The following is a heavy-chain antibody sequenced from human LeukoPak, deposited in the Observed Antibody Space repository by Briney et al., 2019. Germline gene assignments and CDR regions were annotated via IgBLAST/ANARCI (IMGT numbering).Heavy chain of an antibody. D-gene: IGHD2-15*01. CDR2: IYYSGST. CDR3: ARSGRASGGSWTLEYFQH. CDR1: GGSISSYY. J-gene: IGHJ1*01. Sequence: PSKTLSLTCTVSGGSISSYYWSWIRQPPGKGLEWIGYIYYSGSTNYNPSLKSRVTISVDTSKNQFSLKLSSVTAADTAVYYCARSGRASGGSWTLEYFQHWGQGTLVTVSS. V-gene: IGHV4-59*01.